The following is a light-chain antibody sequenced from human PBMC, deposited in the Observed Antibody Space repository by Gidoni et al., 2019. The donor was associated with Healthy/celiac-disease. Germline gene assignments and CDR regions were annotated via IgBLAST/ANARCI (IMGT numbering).Light chain of an antibody. CDR3: QQRSNWPLLT. V-gene: IGKV3-11*01. CDR1: QSGSSY. CDR2: DAS. J-gene: IGKJ4*01. Sequence: EIVLTQSPATLSLSPGERATLSCRAHQSGSSYLAWYQQKPGQAPRLLIYDASNRATGIPARFSGSGSGTDFTLTISSLEPEDFAVYYCQQRSNWPLLTFXGXTKVEIK.